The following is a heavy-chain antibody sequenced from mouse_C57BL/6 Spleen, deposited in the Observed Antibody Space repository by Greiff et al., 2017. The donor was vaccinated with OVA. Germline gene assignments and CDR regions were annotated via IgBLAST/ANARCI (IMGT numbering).Heavy chain of an antibody. CDR2: INPSNGGT. CDR3: ARKGDPSYYSNFFAY. Sequence: QVQLKQPGTELVKPGASVKLSCKASGYTFTSYWMHWVKQRPGQGLEWIGNINPSNGGTNYNEKFKSKATLTVDKSSSTAYMQLSSLTSEDSAVYYCARKGDPSYYSNFFAYWGQGTLVTVSA. CDR1: GYTFTSYW. V-gene: IGHV1-53*01. J-gene: IGHJ3*01. D-gene: IGHD2-5*01.